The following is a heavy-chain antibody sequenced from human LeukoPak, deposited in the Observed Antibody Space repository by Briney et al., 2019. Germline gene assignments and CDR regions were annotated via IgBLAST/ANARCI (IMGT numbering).Heavy chain of an antibody. V-gene: IGHV4-61*01. J-gene: IGHJ6*03. Sequence: SETLSLTCTVSGGSISSSSYYWSWIRQPPGKGLEWIGYIYYSGGTNYNPSLKSRVTISVDTSKNQFSLKLSSVTAADTAVYYCARVPKPDSSGWRFYYYYYMDVWGKGTTVTVSS. CDR3: ARVPKPDSSGWRFYYYYYMDV. CDR2: IYYSGGT. D-gene: IGHD6-19*01. CDR1: GGSISSSSYY.